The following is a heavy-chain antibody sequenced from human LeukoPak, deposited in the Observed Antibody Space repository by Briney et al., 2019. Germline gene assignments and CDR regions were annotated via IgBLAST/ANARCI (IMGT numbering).Heavy chain of an antibody. D-gene: IGHD1-26*01. V-gene: IGHV3-21*01. J-gene: IGHJ4*02. CDR1: GFTFSSYS. CDR2: ISSSSSYI. CDR3: ARANFRSWDFDH. Sequence: PGGSLRLSCAASGFTFSSYSMNWVRQAPGKGLEWVSSISSSSSYIYYADSVKGRFTISRDNAKNSLYLQMNSLRAEDTAVYYCARANFRSWDFDHWGQGTLVTVSS.